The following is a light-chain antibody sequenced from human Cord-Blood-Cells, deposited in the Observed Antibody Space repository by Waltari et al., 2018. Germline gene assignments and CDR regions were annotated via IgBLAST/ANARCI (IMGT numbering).Light chain of an antibody. CDR3: NSRDSSGNHYV. CDR1: SLRSYY. Sequence: SSELTQDPAVSVALGQTVRITCQGDSLRSYYASWYQQKPGQAPVLVIYGKNNRPSGIPYRFAGSSSGNTSSLTITGAQAEDEADYYCNSRDSSGNHYVFGTGTKVTGL. CDR2: GKN. V-gene: IGLV3-19*01. J-gene: IGLJ1*01.